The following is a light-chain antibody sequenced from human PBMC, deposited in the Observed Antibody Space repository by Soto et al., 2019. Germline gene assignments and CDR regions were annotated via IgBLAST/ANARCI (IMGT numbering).Light chain of an antibody. Sequence: QSALTQPASVSGSPGQSITISCTGTGSGVGAYNYVSWYQQHPGKAPKLMIYEVIKRPSGVSNRFSGSKSGNTASLTISGLQAEDEADYYCSSYTTSSTVVFGGGTKLTVL. V-gene: IGLV2-14*01. CDR2: EVI. CDR3: SSYTTSSTVV. J-gene: IGLJ2*01. CDR1: GSGVGAYNY.